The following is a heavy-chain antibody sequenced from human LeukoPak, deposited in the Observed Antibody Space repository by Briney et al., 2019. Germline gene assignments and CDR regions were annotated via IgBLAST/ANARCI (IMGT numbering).Heavy chain of an antibody. CDR3: ATVPPMTTVIYFDY. J-gene: IGHJ4*02. D-gene: IGHD4-11*01. CDR2: FDPEDGET. V-gene: IGHV1-24*01. CDR1: GYTLTELS. Sequence: GASVKVSFKVSGYTLTELSMHWVRQAPGKGLEWMGGFDPEDGETIYAQKFQGRVTMTEDTSTDTAYMELSSLRSEDTAVYYCATVPPMTTVIYFDYWGQGTLVTVSS.